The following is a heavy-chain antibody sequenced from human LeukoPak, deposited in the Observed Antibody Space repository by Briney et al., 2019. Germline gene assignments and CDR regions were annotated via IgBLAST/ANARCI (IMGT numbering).Heavy chain of an antibody. V-gene: IGHV3-21*06. J-gene: IGHJ5*02. CDR2: ISSNSRYI. CDR1: AFTFSTDS. Sequence: GGSLRLSCVVSAFTFSTDSMNWVRQAPGKGLEWVSSISSNSRYIYYADSVKGRFTISRDNAKNSLYLQMNSLRAEDTAVYYCARALTGDLDWFDPWGQGTLLTVSS. CDR3: ARALTGDLDWFDP. D-gene: IGHD7-27*01.